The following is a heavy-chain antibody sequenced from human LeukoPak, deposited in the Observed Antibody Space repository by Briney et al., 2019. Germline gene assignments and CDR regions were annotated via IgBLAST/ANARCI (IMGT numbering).Heavy chain of an antibody. J-gene: IGHJ4*02. CDR1: GESMVGHY. CDR3: ARATASGSGRAYDH. CDR2: IHHSGGT. D-gene: IGHD3-10*01. V-gene: IGHV4-34*01. Sequence: SETLSLTCAVYGESMVGHYWTWIRQPPGKRLEWIGEIHHSGGTNSNPSLKNRLTMSIDMSKNQFSLKLKSVTAADTAVYYCARATASGSGRAYDHWAQGNLVPVSS.